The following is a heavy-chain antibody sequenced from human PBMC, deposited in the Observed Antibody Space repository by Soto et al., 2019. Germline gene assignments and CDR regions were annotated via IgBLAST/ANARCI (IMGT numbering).Heavy chain of an antibody. CDR1: GFTFNSYI. D-gene: IGHD3-10*01. V-gene: IGHV3-48*02. CDR3: ARAGYYGSGILL. Sequence: EVQLVESGGGLVQPGGPLRLSCAASGFTFNSYIMNWVRQAPGKGREWVSYISSSSSTIYYADSVKGRFTISRDNAKNSLYLQMNSLRDEDTAVYYCARAGYYGSGILLWGQGTLVTVSS. CDR2: ISSSSSTI. J-gene: IGHJ4*02.